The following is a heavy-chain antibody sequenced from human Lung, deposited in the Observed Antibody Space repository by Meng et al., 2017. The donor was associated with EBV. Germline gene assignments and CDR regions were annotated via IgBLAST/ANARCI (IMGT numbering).Heavy chain of an antibody. CDR2: ISGENGNT. D-gene: IGHD6-19*01. V-gene: IGHV1-3*01. CDR3: AREIGWSHFDY. CDR1: GYSLTPYF. Sequence: QVQLVQSATEVKKPGASVRLSCKAFGYSLTPYFMHWARQAPGQRLEWMGWISGENGNTKYPQNFQGRVTITMDKFASTVFMELSSLRSEDTAVYYCAREIGWSHFDYWGQGTLVTVAS. J-gene: IGHJ4*02.